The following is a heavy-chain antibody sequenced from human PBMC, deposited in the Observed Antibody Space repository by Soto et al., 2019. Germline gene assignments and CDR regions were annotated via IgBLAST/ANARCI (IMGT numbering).Heavy chain of an antibody. D-gene: IGHD3-10*01. J-gene: IGHJ4*02. V-gene: IGHV2-5*01. Sequence: ESGPTLVNPTETLTLTCTFSGFSLSTSGMGVGWIRQPPGKALEWLALIYWHDDKRYSPSLSNRLTVTKDDSKNQVVLTMTDMEPVDTATYYCVRRQRDSGPNGDYWGQGILVTVSS. CDR2: IYWHDDK. CDR3: VRRQRDSGPNGDY. CDR1: GFSLSTSGMG.